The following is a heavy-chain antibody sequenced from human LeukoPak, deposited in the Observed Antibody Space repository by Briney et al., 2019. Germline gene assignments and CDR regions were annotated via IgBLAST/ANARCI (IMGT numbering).Heavy chain of an antibody. CDR3: ARDHYDFWSGHGKNWFDP. Sequence: GASVKVSCKASGGTFSSYAISWVRPAPGQGLEWMGRIIPILGIANYAQKFQGRVTITADKSTSTAYMELSSLRSEDTAVYYCARDHYDFWSGHGKNWFDPWGQGTLVTVSS. CDR1: GGTFSSYA. D-gene: IGHD3-3*01. J-gene: IGHJ5*02. V-gene: IGHV1-69*04. CDR2: IIPILGIA.